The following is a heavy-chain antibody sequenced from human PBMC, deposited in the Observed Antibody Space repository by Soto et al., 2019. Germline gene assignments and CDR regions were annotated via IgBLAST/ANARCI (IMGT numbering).Heavy chain of an antibody. CDR3: ARSPRSIAEGGIDY. V-gene: IGHV4-4*02. J-gene: IGHJ4*02. D-gene: IGHD6-13*01. Sequence: QVQLQESGPGLVKPSGTLSLTCAVSGGSISSSNLWTWVRQPPGKGLEWIGEIYHSGSTNYNPSLKSRVPISVDKSKNQFSLKVTSVTAADTAVYYCARSPRSIAEGGIDYWGQGILVTVSS. CDR2: IYHSGST. CDR1: GGSISSSNL.